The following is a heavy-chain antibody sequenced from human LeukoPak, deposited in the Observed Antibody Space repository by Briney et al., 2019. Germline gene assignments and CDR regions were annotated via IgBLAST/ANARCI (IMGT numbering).Heavy chain of an antibody. CDR1: GGSISSGDYY. CDR2: IYYSGST. V-gene: IGHV4-30-4*08. D-gene: IGHD4-11*01. CDR3: ARRDSLARVY. J-gene: IGHJ4*02. Sequence: NPSETLSLTCTVSGGSISSGDYYWSWMRQPPGKGLEWIGYIYYSGSTYYNPSLKSRVTISVDTSKNQFSLKLSSVTAADTAVYYCARRDSLARVYWGQGTLVTVSS.